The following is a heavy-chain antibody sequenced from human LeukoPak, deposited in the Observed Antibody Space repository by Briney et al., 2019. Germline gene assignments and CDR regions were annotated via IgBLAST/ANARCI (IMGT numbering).Heavy chain of an antibody. CDR2: INHSGST. V-gene: IGHV4-34*01. D-gene: IGHD2-2*01. J-gene: IGHJ4*02. Sequence: SETLSLTCAVYGGSFSGYYWSWIRQPPGKGLEWIGEINHSGSTNYNPSLKSRVTISVDTSKNQFSLKLSFVTAADTAVYYCARHAIVVVPADFDYWGQGTLVTVSS. CDR1: GGSFSGYY. CDR3: ARHAIVVVPADFDY.